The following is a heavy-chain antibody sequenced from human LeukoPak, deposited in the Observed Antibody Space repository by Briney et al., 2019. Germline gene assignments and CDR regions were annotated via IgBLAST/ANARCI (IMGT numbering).Heavy chain of an antibody. Sequence: PGGSLRLSCAASGFTFSSYSMNWVHQAPGKGLEWVSSISSSSSYIYYADSVKGRFTISRDNAKNSLYLQMNSLRAEDTAVYYCARVATFGVVIGFDYWGQGTLVTVSS. V-gene: IGHV3-21*01. CDR3: ARVATFGVVIGFDY. CDR1: GFTFSSYS. D-gene: IGHD3-3*01. CDR2: ISSSSSYI. J-gene: IGHJ4*02.